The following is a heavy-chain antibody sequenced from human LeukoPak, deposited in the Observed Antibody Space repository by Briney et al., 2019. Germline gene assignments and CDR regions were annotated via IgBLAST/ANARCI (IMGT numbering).Heavy chain of an antibody. CDR1: GFNFSSYA. CDR3: ASARVVEVLATPTALDY. CDR2: ISYDGSDT. D-gene: IGHD2-15*01. Sequence: PGRSLRLSCAASGFNFSSYAMHWVRQAPGKGLEWVAIISYDGSDTYYTDSVKGRFTISRDNSKNTLYLQMNSLRAEDTAVYYCASARVVEVLATPTALDYWGQGTLVTVSS. V-gene: IGHV3-30-3*01. J-gene: IGHJ4*02.